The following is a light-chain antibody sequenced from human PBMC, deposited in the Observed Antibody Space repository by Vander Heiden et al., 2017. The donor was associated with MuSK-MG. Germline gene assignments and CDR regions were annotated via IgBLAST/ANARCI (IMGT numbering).Light chain of an antibody. J-gene: IGLJ2*01. V-gene: IGLV2-11*01. CDR2: GVT. CDR3: CSFAGDNIL. CDR1: TGDVGGHNF. Sequence: QSALTQPRSVSGSPGQSATISCTGTTGDVGGHNFVSWYQQHPGKAPKLLIYGVTQRPSGVPDRFSGSKSGTPASLNISRLQAEHEADYYCCSFAGDNILFGGGTKVTVL.